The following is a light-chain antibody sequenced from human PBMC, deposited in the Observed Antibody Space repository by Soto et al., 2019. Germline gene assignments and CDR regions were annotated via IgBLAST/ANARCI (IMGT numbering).Light chain of an antibody. CDR1: SSNIGSNS. J-gene: IGLJ2*01. V-gene: IGLV1-44*01. Sequence: QSVLTQPPSVSGTPGQTVTISCSGSSSNIGSNSVQWYQQLPETAPKLLIYSNNQRPSGVPDRFSGSKSGTSASLAISGLQSEDEAHYYCGAWDDTLNVLVFGGGTKLTVL. CDR2: SNN. CDR3: GAWDDTLNVLV.